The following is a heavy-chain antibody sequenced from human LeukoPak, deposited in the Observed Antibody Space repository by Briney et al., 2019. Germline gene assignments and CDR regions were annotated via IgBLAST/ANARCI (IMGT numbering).Heavy chain of an antibody. Sequence: ASVKVSCKASGHAFTSSDINWVRQATGQGLEWMGWMNPNSGNTGYAQKFQGRVTMTRNTSISTAYMELSSLRSEDTAVHYCARGDGWYGFWGQGTLVTVSS. CDR3: ARGDGWYGF. J-gene: IGHJ4*02. CDR2: MNPNSGNT. CDR1: GHAFTSSD. D-gene: IGHD6-19*01. V-gene: IGHV1-8*01.